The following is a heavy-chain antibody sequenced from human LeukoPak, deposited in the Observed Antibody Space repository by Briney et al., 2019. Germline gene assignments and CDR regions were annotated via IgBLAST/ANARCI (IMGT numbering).Heavy chain of an antibody. CDR2: ISSSSSTI. Sequence: GGSLRLSCAASGFTFSSYSMNWVRQAPGKGLEWVSYISSSSSTIYYADSVKGRFTISRDNAKNSLYLQMNSLRDEDTAVYYCASGMYSSSWSDAFDIWGQGTTVTVSS. CDR3: ASGMYSSSWSDAFDI. V-gene: IGHV3-48*02. CDR1: GFTFSSYS. D-gene: IGHD6-13*01. J-gene: IGHJ3*02.